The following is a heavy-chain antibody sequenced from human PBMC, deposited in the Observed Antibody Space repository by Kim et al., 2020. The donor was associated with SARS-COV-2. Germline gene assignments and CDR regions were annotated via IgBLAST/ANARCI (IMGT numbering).Heavy chain of an antibody. V-gene: IGHV3-30*04. Sequence: GGSLRLSCAASGFTFSSYAMHWVRQAPGKGLEWVAVISYDGSNKYYADSVKGRFTISRDNSKNTLYLQMNSLRAEDTAVYYCAGPLTYYSSSWYERDYWGQGTLVTVSS. D-gene: IGHD6-13*01. CDR1: GFTFSSYA. J-gene: IGHJ4*02. CDR2: ISYDGSNK. CDR3: AGPLTYYSSSWYERDY.